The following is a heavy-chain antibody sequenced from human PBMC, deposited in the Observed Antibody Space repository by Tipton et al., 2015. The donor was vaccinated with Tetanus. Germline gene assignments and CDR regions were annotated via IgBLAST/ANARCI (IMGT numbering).Heavy chain of an antibody. J-gene: IGHJ4*02. CDR2: IYFSGST. Sequence: TLSLTCTVSGGSIGRGGYYWSWIRQHPGKGLEWIGGIYFSGSTYYNPSLKSRVTILVDTSKNQFSLKLKSVTAADTAVYYCARDQARGARGWNYFDCWGQGTLVTVSS. V-gene: IGHV4-31*03. CDR3: ARDQARGARGWNYFDC. CDR1: GGSIGRGGYY. D-gene: IGHD1-26*01.